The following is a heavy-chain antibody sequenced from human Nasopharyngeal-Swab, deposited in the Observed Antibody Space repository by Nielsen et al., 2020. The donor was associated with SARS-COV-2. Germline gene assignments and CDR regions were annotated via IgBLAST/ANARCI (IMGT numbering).Heavy chain of an antibody. D-gene: IGHD3-22*01. CDR1: GGSISSYY. CDR2: IYYSGST. J-gene: IGHJ5*01. CDR3: ARGLYDGSGLLDS. Sequence: SETLSLTCTVSGGSISSYYWSWIRQPPGKGLEWIGYIYYSGSTNYNPSLRSRVTISVDTSKSQFSLKLTSVTAADTAVYYCARGLYDGSGLLDSWGHGTLVTVSS. V-gene: IGHV4-59*13.